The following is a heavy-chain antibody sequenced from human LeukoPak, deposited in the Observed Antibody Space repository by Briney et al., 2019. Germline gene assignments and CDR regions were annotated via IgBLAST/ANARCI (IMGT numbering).Heavy chain of an antibody. CDR1: GFTFSGAW. V-gene: IGHV3-74*01. J-gene: IGHJ4*02. CDR2: ISNDASLT. CDR3: ARGPLSAPGIADY. D-gene: IGHD6-13*01. Sequence: GGSLRLSCVASGFTFSGAWIHWVRRVPGKGLLRLSAISNDASLTEYTDTVKGRFTVSRDNAKKTVYLQMNSLRAEDTGVYYCARGPLSAPGIADYWGQGTLVTVSS.